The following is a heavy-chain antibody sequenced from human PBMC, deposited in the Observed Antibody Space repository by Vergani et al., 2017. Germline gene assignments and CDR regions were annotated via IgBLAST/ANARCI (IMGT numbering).Heavy chain of an antibody. J-gene: IGHJ6*03. Sequence: QITLKESGPTLVKPTQTLTLTCTFSGFSLNTRGVSVAWIRQPPGKALDWLALIYWNDDQHYSPSLNNRFTITKDTSKNHVVLTITNIDYVDTGTYYSIYCKHGCGTSGFFYPFYCYFYRDVWVEGTNLAVCS. CDR2: IYWNDDQ. D-gene: IGHD1-7*01. CDR3: IYCKHGCGTSGFFYPFYCYFYRDV. V-gene: IGHV2-5*04. CDR1: GFSLNTRGVS.